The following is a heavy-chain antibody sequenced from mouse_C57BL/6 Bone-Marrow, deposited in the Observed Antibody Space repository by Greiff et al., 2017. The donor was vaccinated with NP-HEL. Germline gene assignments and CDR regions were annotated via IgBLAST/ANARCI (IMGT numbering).Heavy chain of an antibody. V-gene: IGHV1-64*01. Sequence: VQLQQPGAELVKPGASVKLSCKASGYTFTSYWMHWVKQRPGQGLEWIGMIHPHSGSTNYNEKFKSKATLTVDKSSSTAYMQLSSLTSEDSAVYYCARVYSNYDYAMDYWGQGTSVTVSS. J-gene: IGHJ4*01. D-gene: IGHD2-5*01. CDR2: IHPHSGST. CDR1: GYTFTSYW. CDR3: ARVYSNYDYAMDY.